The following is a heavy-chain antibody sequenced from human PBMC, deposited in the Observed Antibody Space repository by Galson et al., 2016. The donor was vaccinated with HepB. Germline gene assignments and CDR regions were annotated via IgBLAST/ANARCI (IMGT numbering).Heavy chain of an antibody. CDR2: MKQDGSEK. V-gene: IGHV3-7*01. CDR1: GFTFSSYW. Sequence: SLRLSCAASGFTFSSYWMSWVRQAPGQGLEWVANMKQDGSEKFYVDSVKGRFTISRDNSKNTLYLQMNSLRGEDTAVYYCARNRVTTSKWLQKRRCDAFDIWGQGTSVTVSS. J-gene: IGHJ3*02. D-gene: IGHD5-12*01. CDR3: ARNRVTTSKWLQKRRCDAFDI.